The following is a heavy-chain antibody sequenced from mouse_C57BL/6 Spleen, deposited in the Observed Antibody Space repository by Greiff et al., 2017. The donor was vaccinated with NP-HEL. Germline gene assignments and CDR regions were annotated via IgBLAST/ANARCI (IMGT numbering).Heavy chain of an antibody. V-gene: IGHV1-81*01. CDR1: GYTFTSYG. J-gene: IGHJ4*01. D-gene: IGHD5-5*01. Sequence: VQLQQSGAELARPGASVKLSCKASGYTFTSYGISWVKQRTGQGLEWIGEIYPRSGNTYYNEKFKGKATLTADKSSSTAYMELRSLTSEDSAVYYCTTDHPGLDWGQGTSVTVSS. CDR2: IYPRSGNT. CDR3: TTDHPGLD.